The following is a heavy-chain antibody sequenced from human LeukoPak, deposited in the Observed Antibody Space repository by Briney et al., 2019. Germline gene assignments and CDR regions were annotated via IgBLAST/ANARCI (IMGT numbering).Heavy chain of an antibody. CDR3: ALGTINKDYYFGMDV. CDR1: GFTFSSYS. D-gene: IGHD2-8*01. J-gene: IGHJ6*02. V-gene: IGHV3-21*01. Sequence: SGGSLRLSCAASGFTFSSYSMNWVRQAPGRGLEWVSSISSSSSYIYYADSVKGRFTISRDNAKNSLYLQMNSLRGEDTAVYYCALGTINKDYYFGMDVWGQGTTVTVSS. CDR2: ISSSSSYI.